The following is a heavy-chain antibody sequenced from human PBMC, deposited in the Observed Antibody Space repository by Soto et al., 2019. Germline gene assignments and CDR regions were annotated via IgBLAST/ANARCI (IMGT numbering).Heavy chain of an antibody. CDR3: AISFGELPNWFDP. CDR2: IYPGDSDT. J-gene: IGHJ5*02. V-gene: IGHV5-51*01. Sequence: GESLKISCKGSGYSFTSYWIGWVRQVPGEGREWMGIIYPGDSDTRYSPFFQGKVTISADKSISTAYLQWSSLKASDTAMYYGAISFGELPNWFDPWGQGTLVTVSS. CDR1: GYSFTSYW. D-gene: IGHD1-26*01.